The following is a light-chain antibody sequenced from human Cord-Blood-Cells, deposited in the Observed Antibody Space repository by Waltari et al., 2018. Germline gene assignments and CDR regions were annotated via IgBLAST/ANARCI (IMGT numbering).Light chain of an antibody. J-gene: IGLJ3*02. CDR2: EGS. CDR1: SSSVGIYTL. CDR3: CSYAGSWV. V-gene: IGLV2-23*01. Sequence: QSALTQPASVSGSPGQPITISCTGTSSSVGIYTLVSWYQQHPGKAPNLMIYEGSKRPSGVSNRFSGSKSGNTASLTISGLQAEDEADYYCCSYAGSWVFGGGTKLTVL.